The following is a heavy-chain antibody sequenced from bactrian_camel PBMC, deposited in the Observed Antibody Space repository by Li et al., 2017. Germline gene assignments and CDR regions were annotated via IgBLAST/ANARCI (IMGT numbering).Heavy chain of an antibody. Sequence: HVQLVESGGGLVQPGGSLRLTCAASGFTFVGYAMSWVRQAPGKGLEWVSTIYSDGSDSSYADSVKGRFTISRDSAKNTVYLQMNGLKSEDTALYYCATYRSGSSGYWGQGTQVTVS. CDR2: IYSDGSDS. J-gene: IGHJ6*01. D-gene: IGHD6*01. CDR1: GFTFVGYA. V-gene: IGHV3S7*01. CDR3: ATYRSGSSGY.